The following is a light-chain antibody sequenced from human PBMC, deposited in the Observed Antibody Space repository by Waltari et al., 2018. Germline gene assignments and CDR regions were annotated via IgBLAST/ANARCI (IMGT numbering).Light chain of an antibody. CDR2: LGS. CDR1: QSLLHRNGNNY. V-gene: IGKV2-28*01. Sequence: DIVVPQSPLSLPVTAGEPASITCRSSQSLLHRNGNNYLEWYLQNPGQSPQLLIYLGSNRASGVPDSFSGSGSGTDFTPRISRVEAEDVGVYYCMQSLQTLWTFGPGTKVEIK. CDR3: MQSLQTLWT. J-gene: IGKJ1*01.